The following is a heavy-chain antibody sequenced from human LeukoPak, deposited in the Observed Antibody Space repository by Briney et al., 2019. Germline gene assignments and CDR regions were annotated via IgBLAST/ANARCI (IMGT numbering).Heavy chain of an antibody. D-gene: IGHD3-3*01. V-gene: IGHV3-23*01. CDR3: AKPIHYYYGMDV. J-gene: IGHJ6*02. Sequence: GGSLRLSCAASGFTFSDYAMSWVRQAPGKGLEWVSAINDGGGSTYYADSVKGRFTISRDNSKNTLYLQMNSLRAEDTAVYYCAKPIHYYYGMDVWGQGTTVTVSS. CDR1: GFTFSDYA. CDR2: INDGGGST.